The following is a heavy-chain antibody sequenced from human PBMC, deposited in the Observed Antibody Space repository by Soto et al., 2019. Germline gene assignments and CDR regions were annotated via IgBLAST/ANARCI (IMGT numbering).Heavy chain of an antibody. CDR1: GFTFSSYG. J-gene: IGHJ5*02. D-gene: IGHD1-26*01. CDR2: ISYDGSNK. Sequence: QVQLVESGGGVVQPGRSLRLSCAASGFTFSSYGMHWVRQAPGKGLEWVAVISYDGSNKYYADSVKGRFTISRDNSKNTLYPQMNSMRAEDTAVYYCAKPRAPIVGAPLSGWLDPWGQGTLVTVSS. V-gene: IGHV3-30*18. CDR3: AKPRAPIVGAPLSGWLDP.